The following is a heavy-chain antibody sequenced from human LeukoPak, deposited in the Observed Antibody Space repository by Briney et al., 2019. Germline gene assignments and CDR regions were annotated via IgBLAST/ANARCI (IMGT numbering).Heavy chain of an antibody. CDR3: VRDGVGAPPFDY. CDR2: IKGDGSSI. Sequence: GGSLRLSCAASGFSFSNYAMSWVRQAPGKGLVWVSRIKGDGSSISHADSVTGRFTISRDNAKNTLYLQMNNLRAEDTGVYYCVRDGVGAPPFDYWGEGILVTVSS. J-gene: IGHJ4*02. D-gene: IGHD1-26*01. CDR1: GFSFSNYA. V-gene: IGHV3-74*01.